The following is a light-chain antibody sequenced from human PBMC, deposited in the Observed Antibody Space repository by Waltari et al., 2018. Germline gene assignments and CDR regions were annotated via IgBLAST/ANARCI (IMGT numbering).Light chain of an antibody. J-gene: IGKJ1*01. CDR3: LQDYNYPRT. CDR2: TAS. V-gene: IGKV1-6*01. CDR1: QGIGND. Sequence: AIQMTQSPSSLSASVGDRVTITCRASQGIGNDLGWYQQKPGQAPKLLIYTASSLQSGVPSRFSGSGSGTDFILTISSLQPEDFATYYCLQDYNYPRTFGQGTKVEIK.